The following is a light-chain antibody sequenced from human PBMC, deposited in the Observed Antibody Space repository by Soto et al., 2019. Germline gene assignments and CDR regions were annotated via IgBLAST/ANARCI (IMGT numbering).Light chain of an antibody. V-gene: IGKV1-39*01. CDR2: AAS. CDR1: QSISSY. Sequence: DIQMTQSPSSLSASVGDRVTITCRASQSISSYLNWYQQKPWKAPKLLIYAASSLQSGVPSRFSGSGSGTDFTLTISSLQPEDFATYSCQQSYSTPFTFGGGTKVEIK. CDR3: QQSYSTPFT. J-gene: IGKJ4*01.